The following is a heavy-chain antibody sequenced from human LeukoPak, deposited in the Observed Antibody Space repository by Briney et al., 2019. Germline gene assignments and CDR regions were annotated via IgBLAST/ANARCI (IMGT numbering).Heavy chain of an antibody. CDR3: ATTLPASGWYYFDY. V-gene: IGHV4-59*08. J-gene: IGHJ4*02. CDR1: GGSISSYY. D-gene: IGHD6-19*01. Sequence: PSETLSLTCTVSGGSISSYYWSWIRQPPGKGLEWIGYIYYSGSTNYNPSLKSRVTISVDTSKNQFSLKLSPVTAADTAVYYCATTLPASGWYYFDYWGQGTLVTVSS. CDR2: IYYSGST.